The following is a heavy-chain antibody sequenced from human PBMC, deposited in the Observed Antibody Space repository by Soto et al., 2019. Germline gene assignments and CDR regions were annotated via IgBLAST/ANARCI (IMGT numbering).Heavy chain of an antibody. J-gene: IGHJ5*02. V-gene: IGHV4-4*02. Sequence: QVQLQESGPGLVKPSGTLSLTCAVSGGSISSSYWWSWVRQPPGKGLGWIGEMYHTGSTNYNPSLENRVXXEXDXSKSPFSLRVSSVTAADTAVYYCARKQWVVPNWFVPWGQGILVTVSS. D-gene: IGHD6-19*01. CDR3: ARKQWVVPNWFVP. CDR2: MYHTGST. CDR1: GGSISSSYW.